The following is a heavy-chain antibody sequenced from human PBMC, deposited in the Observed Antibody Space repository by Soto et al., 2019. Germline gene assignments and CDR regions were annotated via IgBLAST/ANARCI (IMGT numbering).Heavy chain of an antibody. CDR3: ATRSPAFDY. CDR1: GYTFTTFG. CDR2: ISTDKGHT. J-gene: IGHJ4*02. V-gene: IGHV1-18*01. Sequence: QVQLVQSGPEVKKPGASVKVSCRTSGYTFTTFGITWVRQAPGQGLEWMGWISTDKGHTNYAQKFQGRVTMTTDTSTGTAYMEPRSLRSDDTAIYYCATRSPAFDYWGQGTLVTVST.